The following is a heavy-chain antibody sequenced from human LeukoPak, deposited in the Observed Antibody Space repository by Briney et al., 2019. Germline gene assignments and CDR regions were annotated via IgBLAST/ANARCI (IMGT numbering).Heavy chain of an antibody. J-gene: IGHJ4*02. V-gene: IGHV5-51*01. CDR3: ARGVQTYYYDIPSDY. Sequence: GESLKISCKGSGYSFTSYWIGWVRQMPGKGLEWMGIIYPGDSDTRHSPSFQGQVTISADKSISTAYLQWSSLKASDTAMYYCARGVQTYYYDIPSDYWGQGTLVTVSS. D-gene: IGHD3-22*01. CDR1: GYSFTSYW. CDR2: IYPGDSDT.